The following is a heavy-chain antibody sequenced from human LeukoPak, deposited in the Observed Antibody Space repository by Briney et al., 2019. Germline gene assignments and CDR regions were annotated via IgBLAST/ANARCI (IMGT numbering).Heavy chain of an antibody. CDR1: GGSMSSAY. D-gene: IGHD1-26*01. CDR3: ARLVAPGSLEDWFDP. V-gene: IGHV4-59*01. CDR2: AYYTGDN. J-gene: IGHJ5*02. Sequence: SETLSLTCTVSGGSMSSAYWSWLRQSPGKGLEWIGYAYYTGDNNYNPCLKSRVTILVDTSKRQFSLKMRSVTAADTAIYYCARLVAPGSLEDWFDPWGQGTLVTVSS.